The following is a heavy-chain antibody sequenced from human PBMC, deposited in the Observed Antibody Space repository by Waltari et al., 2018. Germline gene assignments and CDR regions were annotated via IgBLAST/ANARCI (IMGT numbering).Heavy chain of an antibody. Sequence: QVQLVQPGSELKKPAASVTISCKTSGYTQSQYAMNWVRPAPGQGFEWMGWINTNTGHPTYAQDFTGRFVFSLDTSVSTAYLHINGLKADDTAVYYCARGSNFGDPWGQGTLVTVSS. J-gene: IGHJ5*02. CDR1: GYTQSQYA. D-gene: IGHD4-4*01. CDR3: ARGSNFGDP. V-gene: IGHV7-4-1*02. CDR2: INTNTGHP.